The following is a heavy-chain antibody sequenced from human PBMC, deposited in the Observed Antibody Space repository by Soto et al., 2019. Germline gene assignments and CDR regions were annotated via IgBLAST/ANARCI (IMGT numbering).Heavy chain of an antibody. CDR3: ARGSGYYYWDDY. CDR1: GYTFTSYA. D-gene: IGHD3-22*01. CDR2: INAGNGNT. V-gene: IGHV1-3*05. Sequence: QVKLVQSGAEEKKPGASVKVSCKASGYTFTSYAMHWVRQPPGQRLEWMGWINAGNGNTKYSQKFQGRVTITRDTSASTAYMELSSLRSEDTAVYYCARGSGYYYWDDYWGQGTLVTVSS. J-gene: IGHJ4*02.